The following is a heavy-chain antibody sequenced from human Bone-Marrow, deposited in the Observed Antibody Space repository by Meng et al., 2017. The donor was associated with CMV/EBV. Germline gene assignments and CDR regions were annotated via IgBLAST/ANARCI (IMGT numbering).Heavy chain of an antibody. V-gene: IGHV3-20*04. Sequence: AASGFTFDDCRMGWVRQAPGKGLEWVSGINWNGGSTGYADSVKGRFTISRDNAKNSLYLQMNSLRAEDTALYYYARAHSSGWSYFDYWGQGTLVTVSS. CDR3: ARAHSSGWSYFDY. D-gene: IGHD6-19*01. J-gene: IGHJ4*02. CDR1: GFTFDDCR. CDR2: INWNGGST.